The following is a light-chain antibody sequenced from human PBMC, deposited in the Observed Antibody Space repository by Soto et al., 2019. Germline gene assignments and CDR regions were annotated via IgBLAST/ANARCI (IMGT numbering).Light chain of an antibody. Sequence: QSALTQPASVSGSPGQSITISCTGTISDVGSYDLVSWYQQHPGKAPKRMLYEGSKRPSGVSSRFSGSKYGNTASLTISGLQAEDEADYYCCSDAGSSTSWVFGGGTQLTVL. CDR3: CSDAGSSTSWV. CDR2: EGS. J-gene: IGLJ3*02. V-gene: IGLV2-23*01. CDR1: ISDVGSYDL.